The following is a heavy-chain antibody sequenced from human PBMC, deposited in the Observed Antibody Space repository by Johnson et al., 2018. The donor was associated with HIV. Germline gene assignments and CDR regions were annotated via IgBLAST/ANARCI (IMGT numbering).Heavy chain of an antibody. Sequence: QVQLVESGGGVVQPRRSLRLSCAASGFTFSSYGMHWVRQAPGKGLEWVAVISYDGSNKYYADSVKGRFTISSDNSKNTLYLQMNSLRAEDTAVYYCAKDLRTVKAFDIWGQGTMVTVSS. CDR1: GFTFSSYG. D-gene: IGHD4-17*01. CDR2: ISYDGSNK. CDR3: AKDLRTVKAFDI. J-gene: IGHJ3*02. V-gene: IGHV3-30*18.